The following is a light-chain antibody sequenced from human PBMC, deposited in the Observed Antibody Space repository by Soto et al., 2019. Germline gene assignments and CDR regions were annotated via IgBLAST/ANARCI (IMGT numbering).Light chain of an antibody. J-gene: IGKJ5*01. V-gene: IGKV3-20*01. Sequence: EIVSTQSPATLSLSPGERATLSCRASQSVSSYLAWYQQKPGQAPRLLIYDISSRATGIPDRFSGSVSGTDFTLTITRLEPEDFAVFYCQQYGSSEIIFGQGTRLEI. CDR3: QQYGSSEII. CDR2: DIS. CDR1: QSVSSY.